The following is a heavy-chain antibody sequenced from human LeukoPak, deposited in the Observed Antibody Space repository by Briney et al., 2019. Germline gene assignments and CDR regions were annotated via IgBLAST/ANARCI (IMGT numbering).Heavy chain of an antibody. CDR2: IYYSGST. V-gene: IGHV4-31*03. CDR3: ARGYDTAMAPFDY. D-gene: IGHD5-18*01. Sequence: PSETLSLTCTVSGGSISSGGYYWSWIRQHPGKGLEWIGYIYYSGSTYYNPSLKSRVTISVDTSKNQFSLKLSSVTAADTAVYYCARGYDTAMAPFDYWGQGTLVTVSS. CDR1: GGSISSGGYY. J-gene: IGHJ4*02.